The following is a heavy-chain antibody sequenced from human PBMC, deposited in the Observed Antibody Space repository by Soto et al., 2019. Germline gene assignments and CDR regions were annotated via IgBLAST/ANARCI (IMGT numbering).Heavy chain of an antibody. CDR1: GFNFGYYA. CDR2: IYAAGGSK. Sequence: GGSLRLSCAASGFNFGYYAMFWFRQAPGKGLEWVSTIYAAGGSKYYADSVKGRFTISRDNSRDTLFLQMDSLRVEDTAMYFFAKDDFPDRGDDYLDCRGPGILVTVSA. V-gene: IGHV3-23*01. J-gene: IGHJ4*02. D-gene: IGHD2-21*02. CDR3: AKDDFPDRGDDYLDC.